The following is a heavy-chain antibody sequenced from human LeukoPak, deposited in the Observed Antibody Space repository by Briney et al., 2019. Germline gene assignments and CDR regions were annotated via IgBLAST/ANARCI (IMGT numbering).Heavy chain of an antibody. D-gene: IGHD2-2*01. CDR2: ISGSGGST. CDR3: AKNDRYCSSTSCLKDAFDL. Sequence: GGSLRLSCAASGFTFSSYAMSWIRQAPGKGLEWVSAISGSGGSTYYADSVKARFTISRDNSKNTLYLQMNSLRAEDTAVYYCAKNDRYCSSTSCLKDAFDLWGQGTMVTVSS. CDR1: GFTFSSYA. V-gene: IGHV3-23*01. J-gene: IGHJ3*01.